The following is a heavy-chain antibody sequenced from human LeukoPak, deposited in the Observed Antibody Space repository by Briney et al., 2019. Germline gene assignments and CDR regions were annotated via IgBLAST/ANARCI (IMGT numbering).Heavy chain of an antibody. J-gene: IGHJ6*02. Sequence: GGSLRLSCAASGFTFSSYSMNWVRQAPGKGLEWVSSISSSSSYIYYADSVKGRFTISRDNAKNSLYLQMNSLRAEDTAVYHCARWRKFYCSGGSCYSGFSYYYYGMDVWGQGTTVAVSS. D-gene: IGHD2-15*01. CDR1: GFTFSSYS. CDR3: ARWRKFYCSGGSCYSGFSYYYYGMDV. V-gene: IGHV3-21*01. CDR2: ISSSSSYI.